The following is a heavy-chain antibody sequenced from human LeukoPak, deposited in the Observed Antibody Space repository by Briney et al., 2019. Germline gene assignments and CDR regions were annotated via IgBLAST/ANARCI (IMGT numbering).Heavy chain of an antibody. J-gene: IGHJ5*02. CDR3: ATWGTGTTVLPVFDP. V-gene: IGHV1-2*02. CDR1: GYTLTGYY. Sequence: ASVKVSCKASGYTLTGYYMHWVRVAPGQGLEWMGWINPSSGDTNYAQKFQGRVTMTEDTSTDTAYMELSSLRSEDTAVYYCATWGTGTTVLPVFDPWGQGTLVTVSS. D-gene: IGHD1-7*01. CDR2: INPSSGDT.